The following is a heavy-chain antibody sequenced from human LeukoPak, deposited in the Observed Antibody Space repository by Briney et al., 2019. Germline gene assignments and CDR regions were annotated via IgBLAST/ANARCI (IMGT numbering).Heavy chain of an antibody. J-gene: IGHJ4*02. D-gene: IGHD3-10*01. CDR3: ARGDYYGSGSRYFDY. V-gene: IGHV4-31*03. CDR1: GDSISSGGYY. CDR2: IYYTGTT. Sequence: SQTLSLTCTVSGDSISSGGYYWSWIRQHPGKGLEWIGCIYYTGTTYYNTSLQSRVTISVDTSKNQISLKLSSVTAADTAVYYCARGDYYGSGSRYFDYWGQGTLVTVSS.